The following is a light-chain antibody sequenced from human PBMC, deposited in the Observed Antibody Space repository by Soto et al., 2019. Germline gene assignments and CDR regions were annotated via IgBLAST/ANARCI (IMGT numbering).Light chain of an antibody. CDR1: SSDVGSYNR. V-gene: IGLV2-18*02. CDR3: SPFTTSSTYV. J-gene: IGLJ1*01. CDR2: DVS. Sequence: QSVLTQPPSVSGSPGQSVAISCTGTSSDVGSYNRVSWYQQPPGTAPKLMIYDVSNRPSGVPDRFSGSKSGNTASLTISGLQAEDEADYYCSPFTTSSTYVFGTGTKVPVL.